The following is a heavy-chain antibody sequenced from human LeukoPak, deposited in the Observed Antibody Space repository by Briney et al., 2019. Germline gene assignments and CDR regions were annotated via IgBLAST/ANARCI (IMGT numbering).Heavy chain of an antibody. V-gene: IGHV4-39*07. CDR2: IYYSGST. Sequence: SETLSLTCTVSGGSISSSSYYWGWIRQPPGKGLEWIGSIYYSGSTYYNPSLKSRVTISVDTSKNQFSLKLSSVTAADTAVYYCARTRYCSGGSCYSDYWGQGTLVTVSS. CDR1: GGSISSSSYY. CDR3: ARTRYCSGGSCYSDY. J-gene: IGHJ4*02. D-gene: IGHD2-15*01.